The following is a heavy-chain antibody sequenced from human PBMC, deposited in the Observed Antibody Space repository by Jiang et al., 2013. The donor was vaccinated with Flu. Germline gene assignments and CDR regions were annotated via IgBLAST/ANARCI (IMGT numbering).Heavy chain of an antibody. V-gene: IGHV1-69*06. CDR2: IIPIFGTV. J-gene: IGHJ4*02. CDR3: ARGPDISAFYYFY. D-gene: IGHD3-22*01. Sequence: ISWVRQAPGQGLEWMGGIIPIFGTVNYAQKFQGRVTITADKSTSTVYMVLSSLRSEDTAVYFCARGPDISAFYYFYWGQGTLVTVSS.